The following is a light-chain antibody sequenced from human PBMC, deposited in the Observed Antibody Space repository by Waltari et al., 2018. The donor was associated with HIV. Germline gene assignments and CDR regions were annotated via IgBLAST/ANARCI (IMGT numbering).Light chain of an antibody. Sequence: QSALTQPASVSGSPGQSITISCTGSSSDVGSYNLVSWYQQHPGKAPKLMIDEVSNRPSGVSNRFSGSKSGNTASLTISGLQAEDEADYYCCSYAGSSNWLFGGGTKLTVL. CDR2: EVS. V-gene: IGLV2-23*02. J-gene: IGLJ3*02. CDR3: CSYAGSSNWL. CDR1: SSDVGSYNL.